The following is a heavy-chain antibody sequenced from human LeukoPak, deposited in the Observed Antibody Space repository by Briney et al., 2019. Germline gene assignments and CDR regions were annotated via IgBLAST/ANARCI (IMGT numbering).Heavy chain of an antibody. Sequence: ASVKVSCKASGYTFTGYYMHWVRQAPGQGLEWMGWINPNSGGTNYAQKFQGRVTMTRDTSISTAYMELSRLRSDDTAVYYCASLYYYDSSGYYPFDYWGQGTLATVSS. CDR2: INPNSGGT. CDR1: GYTFTGYY. D-gene: IGHD3-22*01. V-gene: IGHV1-2*02. CDR3: ASLYYYDSSGYYPFDY. J-gene: IGHJ4*02.